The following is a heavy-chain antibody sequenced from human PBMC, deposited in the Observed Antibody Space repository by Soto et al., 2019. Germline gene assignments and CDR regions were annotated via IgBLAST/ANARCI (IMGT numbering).Heavy chain of an antibody. J-gene: IGHJ4*02. V-gene: IGHV1-69*13. CDR1: GGTFSSYA. CDR2: IIPIFGTA. CDR3: AKLYCSGGSCPFDY. Sequence: SVKVSCKASGGTFSSYAISWVRQAPGQGLEWMGGIIPIFGTANYAQKFQGRVTITADESTSTAYMELSSLRSEDTAVYYCAKLYCSGGSCPFDYWGQGTLVTVSS. D-gene: IGHD2-15*01.